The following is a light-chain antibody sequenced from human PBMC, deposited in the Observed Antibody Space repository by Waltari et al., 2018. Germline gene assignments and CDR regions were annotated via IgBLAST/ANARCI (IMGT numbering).Light chain of an antibody. V-gene: IGLV2-14*03. CDR3: ISYTSSSTLVV. Sequence: QSALTQPASVSGSPGQSITISCTGTSSDIGNYNYVSWYQQHPGKAPKLMIYDVSNRRSGVYTRFSGSKSGNTASLTSSRLKAEDDAVYYCISYTSSSTLVVFGTGTKVTVL. J-gene: IGLJ1*01. CDR2: DVS. CDR1: SSDIGNYNY.